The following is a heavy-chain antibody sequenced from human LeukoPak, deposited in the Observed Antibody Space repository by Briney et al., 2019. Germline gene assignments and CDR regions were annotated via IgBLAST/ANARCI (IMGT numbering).Heavy chain of an antibody. J-gene: IGHJ4*02. Sequence: GGSLRLSCAASGFTFSSYWMSWVRQAPGKGLEWVANIKRDGSEKYYVDSVKGRFTISRDNAKNSLYLQMNSLRAEDTAVYYCARAPSFDWLLYHYWGQGTLVTVSS. V-gene: IGHV3-7*01. D-gene: IGHD3-9*01. CDR3: ARAPSFDWLLYHY. CDR1: GFTFSSYW. CDR2: IKRDGSEK.